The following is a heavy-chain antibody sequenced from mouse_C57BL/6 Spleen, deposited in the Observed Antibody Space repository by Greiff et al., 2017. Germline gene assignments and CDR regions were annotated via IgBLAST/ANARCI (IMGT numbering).Heavy chain of an antibody. Sequence: DVKLVESGGGLVKPGGSLKLSCAASGFTFSDYGMHWVRQAPEKGLEWVAYISSGSSTIYYAATVKGRFTISRDNAKNTLFLQMTSLRSEDTAMYYCARGDYGNYWGQGTTLTVSS. CDR1: GFTFSDYG. J-gene: IGHJ2*01. V-gene: IGHV5-17*01. CDR2: ISSGSSTI. D-gene: IGHD2-4*01. CDR3: ARGDYGNY.